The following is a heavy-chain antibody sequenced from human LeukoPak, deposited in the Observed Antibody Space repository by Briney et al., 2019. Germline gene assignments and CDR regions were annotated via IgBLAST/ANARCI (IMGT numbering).Heavy chain of an antibody. J-gene: IGHJ6*03. CDR1: GGSISSYY. Sequence: SETLSLTCTVSGGSISSYYWSWIRQPAGTALGWIERIYTSETITYNPSLKSRVTISVDTSKNQFSLRLSSVTAADTAVYYCARGTYYYDSSGYYYYYYYMDVWGKGTTVTISS. CDR3: ARGTYYYDSSGYYYYYYYMDV. CDR2: IYTSETI. V-gene: IGHV4-4*07. D-gene: IGHD3-22*01.